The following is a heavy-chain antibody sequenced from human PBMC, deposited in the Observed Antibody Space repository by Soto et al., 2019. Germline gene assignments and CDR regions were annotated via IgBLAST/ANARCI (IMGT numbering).Heavy chain of an antibody. J-gene: IGHJ4*02. CDR1: GYAFGTYG. D-gene: IGHD6-19*01. CDR3: ARDRGSGWFVY. Sequence: ASVKVSCKASGYAFGTYGVSWVRQAPGQGLEWMGWISAYNGNTNYAQNFQGRVALTTDTPTTTAYMELRSLTSDDTAVYYCARDRGSGWFVYWGQGTLVTVSP. CDR2: ISAYNGNT. V-gene: IGHV1-18*01.